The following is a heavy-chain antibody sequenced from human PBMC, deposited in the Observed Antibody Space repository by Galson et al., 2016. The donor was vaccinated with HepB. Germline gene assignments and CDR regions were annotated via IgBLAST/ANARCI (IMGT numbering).Heavy chain of an antibody. D-gene: IGHD3-16*01. CDR3: ARGRGITDRYYYFYYGMDA. CDR1: GFTFSSHA. V-gene: IGHV3-30-3*01. Sequence: SLRLSCAASGFTFSSHAMYWVRQAPGKGLEWVATLSSDGSNKYYADSVRGQFSISRDNSNNTLSLQMNSLRPENTAVYYCARGRGITDRYYYFYYGMDAWGQGIAVTVSS. CDR2: LSSDGSNK. J-gene: IGHJ6*02.